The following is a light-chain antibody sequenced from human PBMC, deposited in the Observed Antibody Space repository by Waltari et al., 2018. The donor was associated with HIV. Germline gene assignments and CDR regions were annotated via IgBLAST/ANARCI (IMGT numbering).Light chain of an antibody. V-gene: IGLV1-44*01. J-gene: IGLJ3*02. Sequence: QSVPNQSPSASGTPGQRVIISCSGRSPNIGSNTVTWYQQFPGTAPKPRIYSYGQRPSGVPERFSGAKSATSASLAISGLRSEDEADYYCATWDDSLNAWVFGGGTKLTVL. CDR1: SPNIGSNT. CDR3: ATWDDSLNAWV. CDR2: SYG.